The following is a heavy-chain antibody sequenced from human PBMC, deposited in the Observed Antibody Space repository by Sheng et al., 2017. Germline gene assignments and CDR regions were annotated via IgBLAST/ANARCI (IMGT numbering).Heavy chain of an antibody. D-gene: IGHD2-21*01. CDR3: ARDGVLTYCGGDCYSYY. CDR2: VYPSGST. V-gene: IGHV4-61*02. Sequence: QVQLQESGPGLVKPSQTLSLTCTVSGDSISSGSYYWSWIRQPAGKGLEWVGRVYPSGSTDYNPSLKSRVTMSLDTSKNQFYLRVTSVTAADTAVYYCARDGVLTYCGGDCYSYYWGQGNSGHRLL. CDR1: GDSISSGSYY. J-gene: IGHJ4*02.